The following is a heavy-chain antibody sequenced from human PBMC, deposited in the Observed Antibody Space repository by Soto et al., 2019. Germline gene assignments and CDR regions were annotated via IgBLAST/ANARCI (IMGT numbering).Heavy chain of an antibody. CDR2: IYPGDSDT. CDR1: GYSFTSYW. D-gene: IGHD6-13*01. CDR3: ASFEAAGTYYYGMDV. J-gene: IGHJ6*02. Sequence: PGESLKISCKGSGYSFTSYWIGWVRQMPGKGLEWMGIIYPGDSDTRYSPSFQGQVTISADKSISTAYLQWSSLKASDTAMYYCASFEAAGTYYYGMDVWGQGTTVTVSS. V-gene: IGHV5-51*01.